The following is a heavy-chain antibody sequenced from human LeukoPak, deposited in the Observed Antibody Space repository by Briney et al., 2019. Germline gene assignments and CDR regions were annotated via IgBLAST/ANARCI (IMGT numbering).Heavy chain of an antibody. CDR1: GFSFSIFG. Sequence: GGSLRLSCAASGFSFSIFGMTWVRQAPGKGLEWVSAISGSGGSTYYADSVKGRFTISRDNSKNTLFLQMNSLRAEDTAVYYCARAGSSWYYYYYYMDVWGKGTTVTVSS. CDR2: ISGSGGST. CDR3: ARAGSSWYYYYYYMDV. J-gene: IGHJ6*03. D-gene: IGHD6-13*01. V-gene: IGHV3-23*01.